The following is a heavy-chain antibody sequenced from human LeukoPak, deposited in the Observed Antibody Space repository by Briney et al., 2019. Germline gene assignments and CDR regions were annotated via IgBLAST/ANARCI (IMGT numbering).Heavy chain of an antibody. J-gene: IGHJ3*02. D-gene: IGHD6-13*01. CDR3: AKDRGYSSSWYCDAFDI. V-gene: IGHV3-23*01. CDR1: GFTFSSYA. CDR2: ISGSGGST. Sequence: GGSLRLSCAASGFTFSSYAMSWVRQAPGKGLEWVSAISGSGGSTYYADSVKGRFTISRDNSKNTLYLQMNSLRAEDTAVYYCAKDRGYSSSWYCDAFDIWGQGTMVTVSS.